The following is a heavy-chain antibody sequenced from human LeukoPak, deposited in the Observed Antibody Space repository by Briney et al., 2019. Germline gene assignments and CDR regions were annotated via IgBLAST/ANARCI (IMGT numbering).Heavy chain of an antibody. D-gene: IGHD3-9*01. CDR2: ISSSGSTI. Sequence: GGSLRLSCAASGFTFSDYYMSWIRQAPGKGLEWVSYISSSGSTIYYADSVKGRFTISRDNAKNSLYLQMNSLRAEDTAVYYCARDPAPLLRYFDGGWFDPWGQGTLVTVSS. CDR1: GFTFSDYY. J-gene: IGHJ5*02. V-gene: IGHV3-11*01. CDR3: ARDPAPLLRYFDGGWFDP.